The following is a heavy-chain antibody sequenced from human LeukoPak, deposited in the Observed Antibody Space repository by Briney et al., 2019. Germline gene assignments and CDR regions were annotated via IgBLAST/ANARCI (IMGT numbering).Heavy chain of an antibody. J-gene: IGHJ6*02. CDR3: ARDRSVKGYYYYGMDV. Sequence: PSETLSLTCTVSGDSISSYYWSWIRQPPGKGLEWIGYISYSGRTNYNPSLESRVTISVDTSKNQFSLKLSSVTAADTAMYYCARDRSVKGYYYYGMDVWGRGTTVTVSS. CDR2: ISYSGRT. CDR1: GDSISSYY. D-gene: IGHD6-6*01. V-gene: IGHV4-59*01.